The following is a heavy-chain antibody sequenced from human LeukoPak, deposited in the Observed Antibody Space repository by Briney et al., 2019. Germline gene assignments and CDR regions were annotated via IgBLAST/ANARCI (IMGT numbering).Heavy chain of an antibody. Sequence: GGSLRLSCAASGITFSSYSMNWVRQAPGKGLEWVSYISSTSSTIYYADSVKGRFTISRDNAKNSLYLQMNSLRVEDTAAYYCARTGKGSGSEIDYWGQGTLVTVSS. J-gene: IGHJ4*02. CDR3: ARTGKGSGSEIDY. D-gene: IGHD6-19*01. CDR2: ISSTSSTI. V-gene: IGHV3-48*01. CDR1: GITFSSYS.